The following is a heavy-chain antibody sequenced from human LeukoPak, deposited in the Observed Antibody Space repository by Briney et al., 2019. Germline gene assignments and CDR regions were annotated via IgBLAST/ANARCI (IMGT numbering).Heavy chain of an antibody. D-gene: IGHD5-18*01. CDR3: ARAGYSYGLASPYYYYGMDV. Sequence: PSETLSLTCAVYGGSFSGYYWSWIRQPPGKGLEWIGEINHSGSTNYNPSLKSRVTISVDTSKNQFSLKLSSVTAADTAVYYCARAGYSYGLASPYYYYGMDVWGQGTTVTVSS. J-gene: IGHJ6*02. CDR2: INHSGST. CDR1: GGSFSGYY. V-gene: IGHV4-34*01.